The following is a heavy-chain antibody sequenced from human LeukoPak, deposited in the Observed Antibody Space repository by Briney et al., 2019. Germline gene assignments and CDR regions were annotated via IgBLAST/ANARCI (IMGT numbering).Heavy chain of an antibody. J-gene: IGHJ4*02. CDR3: ARDSSGLIDY. D-gene: IGHD6-19*01. Sequence: PSETLSLTCTVSGGSISSGSYYWSWIRQPAGKGLEWIGRIYTSGSTNYNPSLKSRVTISVDRSKNQFSLKLSSVTAADTAVYYCARDSSGLIDYWGQGTLVTVSS. V-gene: IGHV4-61*02. CDR2: IYTSGST. CDR1: GGSISSGSYY.